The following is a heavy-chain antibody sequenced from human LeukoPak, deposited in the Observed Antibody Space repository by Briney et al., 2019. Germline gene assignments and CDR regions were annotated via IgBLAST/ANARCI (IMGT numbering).Heavy chain of an antibody. CDR1: GYTFTSHY. CDR3: ARDTGDYYRSGSYYDQ. J-gene: IGHJ4*02. CDR2: VSPNSGGT. Sequence: ASVTVSCKSSGYTFTSHYIHWVRQAPGQGLEWMGWVSPNSGGTTYGQKFQGRVTMTRDTAIITAYMELSGLTSDDTALYYCARDTGDYYRSGSYYDQWGQGTLVTVSS. V-gene: IGHV1-2*02. D-gene: IGHD3-10*01.